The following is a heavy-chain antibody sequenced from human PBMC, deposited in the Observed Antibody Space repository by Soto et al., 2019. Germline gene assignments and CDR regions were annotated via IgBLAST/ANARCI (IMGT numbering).Heavy chain of an antibody. D-gene: IGHD4-17*01. Sequence: QVELVQSGAEVKNPGASVTVSCKASGEFFTTYGNSWVRQAPGQGLEWMGWISTYSTNTNYAPKFQGRLLLTADTSTTTAHMELRSLRPEGTAVYYCARWAGRVRDYGGPFDYWGQGSLVTVSP. CDR3: ARWAGRVRDYGGPFDY. CDR2: ISTYSTNT. CDR1: GEFFTTYG. V-gene: IGHV1-18*04. J-gene: IGHJ4*02.